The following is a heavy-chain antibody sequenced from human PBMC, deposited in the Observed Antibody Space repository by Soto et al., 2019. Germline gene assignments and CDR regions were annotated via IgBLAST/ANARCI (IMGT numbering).Heavy chain of an antibody. D-gene: IGHD2-15*01. Sequence: QVQLVESGGGVVQPGRSLRLSCAASGFTFSSYGMHWVRQAPGKGLEWVAVISYDGSNKYYADSVKGRFTISRDNSKNTLSLQMNSLRSEDTAVYYCAKDHLGGKVYYYYGMDVWGQGTTVTVSS. CDR1: GFTFSSYG. CDR2: ISYDGSNK. J-gene: IGHJ6*02. V-gene: IGHV3-30*18. CDR3: AKDHLGGKVYYYYGMDV.